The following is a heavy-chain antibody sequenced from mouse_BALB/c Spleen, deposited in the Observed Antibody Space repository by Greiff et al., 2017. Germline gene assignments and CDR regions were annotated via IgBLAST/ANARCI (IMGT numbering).Heavy chain of an antibody. Sequence: EVKVVESGGGLVQPGGSRKLSCAASGFTFSSFGMHWVRQAPEKGLEWVAYISSGSSTIYYADTVKGRFTISRDNPKNTLFLQMTSLRSEDTAMYYCARLGGGAMDYWGQGTSVTVSS. J-gene: IGHJ4*01. CDR3: ARLGGGAMDY. D-gene: IGHD1-1*02. V-gene: IGHV5-17*02. CDR2: ISSGSSTI. CDR1: GFTFSSFG.